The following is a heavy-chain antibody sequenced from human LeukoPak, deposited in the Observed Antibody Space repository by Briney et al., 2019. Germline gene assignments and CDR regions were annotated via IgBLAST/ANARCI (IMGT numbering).Heavy chain of an antibody. CDR1: GDSISLSFYY. V-gene: IGHV4-39*07. CDR2: VYYSGTT. D-gene: IGHD6-13*01. J-gene: IGHJ5*02. Sequence: SETLSLTCSVSGDSISLSFYYWGWIRQPPGKALEWIGSVYYSGTTYYNPSLKSRVTISGDMSKNQFSLKLSSVTAADTAVYYCARETATGTREFDPWGQGALVTVSS. CDR3: ARETATGTREFDP.